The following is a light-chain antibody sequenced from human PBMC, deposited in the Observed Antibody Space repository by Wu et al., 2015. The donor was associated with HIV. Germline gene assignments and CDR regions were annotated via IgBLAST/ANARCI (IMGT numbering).Light chain of an antibody. CDR2: DAS. V-gene: IGKV3-11*01. CDR1: QSISSY. Sequence: DIVLTQSPATLSLSPGERATLSCRASQSISSYLAWYQQKPGQPPRLLIYDASNRATGIPARFSGSGSGTGFTLTISSLEPEDFAVYYCQQRSNWPPYTFGQGTKLEIK. J-gene: IGKJ2*01. CDR3: QQRSNWPPYT.